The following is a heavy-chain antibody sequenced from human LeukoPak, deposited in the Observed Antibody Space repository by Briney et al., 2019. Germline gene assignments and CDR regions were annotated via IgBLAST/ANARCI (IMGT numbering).Heavy chain of an antibody. D-gene: IGHD3-16*01. Sequence: ASVKVSCKTSGYTFIDYYVHWIRQAPGQGLEWMGRINPSTGGTDFAQKFQGKVSMNSDTSISTAYMELSRLGSDDTAVYYCATLGEDKTDTPFDYWGQGTLVTVSS. CDR1: GYTFIDYY. CDR3: ATLGEDKTDTPFDY. V-gene: IGHV1-2*06. CDR2: INPSTGGT. J-gene: IGHJ4*02.